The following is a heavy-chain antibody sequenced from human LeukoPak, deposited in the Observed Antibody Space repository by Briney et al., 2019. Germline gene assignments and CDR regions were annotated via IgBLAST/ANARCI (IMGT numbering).Heavy chain of an antibody. CDR2: IYPGDSDT. CDR3: ARMDTSMITYFDY. J-gene: IGHJ4*02. V-gene: IGHV5-51*01. D-gene: IGHD5-18*01. Sequence: ESLMLSCKGSGYRLTRYWIAWVRQMPGKGLEWMGVIYPGDSDTRYSPSFQGQVTISADKSITTAYLQWSGLRASDTAMYYCARMDTSMITYFDYCGQGTLVTVSS. CDR1: GYRLTRYW.